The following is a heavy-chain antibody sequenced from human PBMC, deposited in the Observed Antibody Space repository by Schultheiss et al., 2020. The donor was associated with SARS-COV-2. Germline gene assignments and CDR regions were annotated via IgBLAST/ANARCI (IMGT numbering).Heavy chain of an antibody. V-gene: IGHV3-9*01. CDR2: ISWNSGSI. CDR3: ARDSMSGLVELDY. J-gene: IGHJ4*02. D-gene: IGHD6-19*01. Sequence: GGSLRLSCAASGFTFDDYAMHWVRQAPGKGLEWVSGISWNSGSIGYADSVKGRFTISRDNAKNSLYLQMNSLRAEDTAVYYCARDSMSGLVELDYWGQGTLVTVSS. CDR1: GFTFDDYA.